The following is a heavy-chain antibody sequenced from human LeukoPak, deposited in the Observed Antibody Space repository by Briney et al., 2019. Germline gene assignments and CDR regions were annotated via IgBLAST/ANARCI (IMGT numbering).Heavy chain of an antibody. Sequence: AGGSLRLSCAASGFTFSSYSMNWVRQAPGKGLEWVSSISSSSSYIYYADSVKGRFTISRDNAKNSLYLQMNSLRAEDTAVCYCARLAGTMENDYWGQGTLVTVSS. V-gene: IGHV3-21*01. J-gene: IGHJ4*02. D-gene: IGHD3-10*01. CDR2: ISSSSSYI. CDR1: GFTFSSYS. CDR3: ARLAGTMENDY.